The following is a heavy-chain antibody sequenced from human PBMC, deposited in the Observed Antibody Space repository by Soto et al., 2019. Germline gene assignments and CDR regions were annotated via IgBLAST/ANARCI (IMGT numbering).Heavy chain of an antibody. D-gene: IGHD2-15*01. J-gene: IGHJ4*02. CDR3: ARERGCSGRSCYVIDS. CDR1: GGSISSGGYY. Sequence: QVQLQESGPGLVKPTQTLSLTCTVSGGSISSGGYYWSWIRQHPGKGLEWIGYIYYSGSTYYNPSLTSQVSMSVDTSKSEFSLKLTSVTAADTAVYYCARERGCSGRSCYVIDSWGQGTLVTVSS. V-gene: IGHV4-31*01. CDR2: IYYSGST.